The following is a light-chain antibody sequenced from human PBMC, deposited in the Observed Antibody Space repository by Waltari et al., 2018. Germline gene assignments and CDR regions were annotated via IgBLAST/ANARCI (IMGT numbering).Light chain of an antibody. Sequence: QSALTQPASVSGTPGQSITIPCSGPTSAVGSYDLVSWYQQHPGEAPELLICEVFKRPPDTSSRFSGAKSGSTASLTISGLQPEDEADYYCCSYAGRGTYVFGSGTKVTVL. CDR3: CSYAGRGTYV. J-gene: IGLJ1*01. CDR2: EVF. V-gene: IGLV2-23*02. CDR1: TSAVGSYDL.